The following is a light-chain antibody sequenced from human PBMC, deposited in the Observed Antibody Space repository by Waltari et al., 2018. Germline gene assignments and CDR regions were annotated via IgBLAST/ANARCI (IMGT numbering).Light chain of an antibody. CDR3: QHYVRLPAT. CDR1: QSVSRT. J-gene: IGKJ1*01. Sequence: EIVLTQSPGPLSLSPGERATLSCRARQSVSRTLAWYQQKPGQAPKLLIDGASIRATGIPDRFTGSGSGTDFSLTISSLEPEDFAIYFCQHYVRLPATFGQGTKVEIK. V-gene: IGKV3-20*01. CDR2: GAS.